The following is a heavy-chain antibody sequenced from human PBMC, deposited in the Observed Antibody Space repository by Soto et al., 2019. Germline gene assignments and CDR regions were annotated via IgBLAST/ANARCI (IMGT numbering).Heavy chain of an antibody. D-gene: IGHD3-16*02. Sequence: ASVKVSCKASGYTFTSCAMHCVRQAPGQRLEWMGWINAGNGNTKYSQKFQGRVTITRDTSASTAYMELSSLRSEDTAVYYCARESAYYDYVWGSYRPAPFDYWGQGTLVTVSS. CDR2: INAGNGNT. J-gene: IGHJ4*02. V-gene: IGHV1-3*01. CDR1: GYTFTSCA. CDR3: ARESAYYDYVWGSYRPAPFDY.